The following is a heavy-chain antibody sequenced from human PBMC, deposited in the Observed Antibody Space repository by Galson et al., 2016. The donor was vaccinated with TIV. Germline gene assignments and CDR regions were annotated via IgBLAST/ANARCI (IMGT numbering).Heavy chain of an antibody. Sequence: QSGAEVKKPGESLKISCKGSGYSFTGSWIDWVRQVPGKGLEWMGVIYPGDSDTKYSQAFHGHVTISVDTSISTALLEWSSLKASDTAIYYCARRGREETNEGGLDVWGQGTTVTVSS. CDR1: GYSFTGSW. CDR3: ARRGREETNEGGLDV. D-gene: IGHD1-1*01. V-gene: IGHV5-51*01. CDR2: IYPGDSDT. J-gene: IGHJ6*02.